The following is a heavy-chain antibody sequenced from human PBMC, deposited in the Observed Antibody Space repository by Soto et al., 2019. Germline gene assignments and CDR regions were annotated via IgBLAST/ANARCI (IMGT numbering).Heavy chain of an antibody. Sequence: QVQLVQSGADVKKPGSSVKVSCQASGVTFSSETLGWVRQAPGQGLEWVGGIIPLFGTASYAQKFQGRVTITADESTSTVYMELSSLRSDDTAVYFCATECGENPASPFDAWCQVTLVTVSS. CDR3: ATECGENPASPFDA. V-gene: IGHV1-69*01. CDR2: IIPLFGTA. D-gene: IGHD2-21*01. J-gene: IGHJ4*02. CDR1: GVTFSSET.